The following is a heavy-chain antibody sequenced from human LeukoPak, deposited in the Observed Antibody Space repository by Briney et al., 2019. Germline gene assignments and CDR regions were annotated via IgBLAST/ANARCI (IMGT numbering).Heavy chain of an antibody. CDR2: LSYNGNP. Sequence: GSLRLSCAASGFAFSTYAMNWVRQSPGRGLEWIGSLSYNGNPYYKPSLKSRVTISIDTSKRQFFLKLNSLTAADTATYYCARRTTRVVAAESWGQGTLVSVSS. V-gene: IGHV4-59*08. CDR3: ARRTTRVVAAES. D-gene: IGHD2-15*01. J-gene: IGHJ5*02. CDR1: GFAFSTYA.